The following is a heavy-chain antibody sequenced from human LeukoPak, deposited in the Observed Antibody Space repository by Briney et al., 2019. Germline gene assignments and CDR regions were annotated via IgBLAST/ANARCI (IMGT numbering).Heavy chain of an antibody. CDR1: GFTFSSYA. V-gene: IGHV3-23*01. Sequence: GGSLRLSCAASGFTFSSYAMSWVRQAPGKGLEWVSAISGSGGSTYYADSVKGRFTISRDNSKNTLYLQMNSLRAEDTAVYYCAKGSGYADYYYGMDVWGQGTTVTVSS. CDR3: AKGSGYADYYYGMDV. J-gene: IGHJ6*02. D-gene: IGHD5-12*01. CDR2: ISGSGGST.